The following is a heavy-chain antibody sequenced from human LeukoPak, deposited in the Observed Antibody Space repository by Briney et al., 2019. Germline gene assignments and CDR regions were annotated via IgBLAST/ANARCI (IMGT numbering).Heavy chain of an antibody. V-gene: IGHV1-69*05. D-gene: IGHD2-2*01. CDR1: GGIFSSYA. CDR2: IIPIFGTA. J-gene: IGHJ5*02. Sequence: AASVKVSCKASGGIFSSYAISWVRQAPGQGLEWMGGIIPIFGTANYAQRFQGRVTITTDESTSTAYMELSSLRSEDTAVYYCARAGDIVVVPAAIPNWFDPWGQGTLVTVSS. CDR3: ARAGDIVVVPAAIPNWFDP.